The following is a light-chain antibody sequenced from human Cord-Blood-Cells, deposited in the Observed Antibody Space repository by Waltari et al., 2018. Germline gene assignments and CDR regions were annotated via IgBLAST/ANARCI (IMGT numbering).Light chain of an antibody. CDR1: QSVSSSY. J-gene: IGKJ4*01. V-gene: IGKV3-20*01. CDR2: GAS. CDR3: QQYGSSPLT. Sequence: VLTQSPGTLSLSLGERATLSCRASQSVSSSYLAWYQQKPGQAPRLLIYGASSRATGIPDRFSGSGSGTDFTLTISRLEPEDFAVYYCQQYGSSPLTFGGGTKVEIK.